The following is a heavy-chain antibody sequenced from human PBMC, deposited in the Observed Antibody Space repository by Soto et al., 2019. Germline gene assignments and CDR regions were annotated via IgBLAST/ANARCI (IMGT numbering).Heavy chain of an antibody. D-gene: IGHD2-15*01. CDR1: GFTFSSYW. CDR3: VRTSLVVAAATREDY. J-gene: IGHJ4*02. Sequence: EVQLVESGGGLVQPGGSLRLSCAASGFTFSSYWMHWVRQAPGKGLVWVSRINSDGSSTSYADSVKGRFTISRDNAKITLYLRMISLRAEDTAVYYCVRTSLVVAAATREDYWGQGTLVTVSS. CDR2: INSDGSST. V-gene: IGHV3-74*01.